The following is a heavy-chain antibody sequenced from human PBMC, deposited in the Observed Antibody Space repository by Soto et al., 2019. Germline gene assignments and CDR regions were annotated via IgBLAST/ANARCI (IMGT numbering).Heavy chain of an antibody. CDR3: ARALMGSCWALDY. D-gene: IGHD2-8*01. Sequence: VSLRLSCAASGXTHSSNYMSWVRQAPGKGLEWVSVIYSGGSTYYADSVKGRFTISRDNSKNTLYLQMNSLSAEGTDVYYCARALMGSCWALDYWGQGSLCTVSS. V-gene: IGHV3-53*01. J-gene: IGHJ4*02. CDR1: GXTHSSNY. CDR2: IYSGGST.